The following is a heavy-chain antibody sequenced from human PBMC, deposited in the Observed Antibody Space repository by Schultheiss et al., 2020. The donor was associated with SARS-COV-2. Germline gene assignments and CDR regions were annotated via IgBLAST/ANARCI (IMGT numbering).Heavy chain of an antibody. J-gene: IGHJ6*02. Sequence: GESLKISCAASGFTFSSYAMSWVRQAPGKGLEWVSAISGSGGSTYYADSVKGRFTISIDNSKNTLYLQMNSLRAEDTAVYYCAKDGGGSSGYYYYYGMDVWGQGTTVTVSS. CDR3: AKDGGGSSGYYYYYGMDV. D-gene: IGHD3-22*01. CDR2: ISGSGGST. CDR1: GFTFSSYA. V-gene: IGHV3-23*01.